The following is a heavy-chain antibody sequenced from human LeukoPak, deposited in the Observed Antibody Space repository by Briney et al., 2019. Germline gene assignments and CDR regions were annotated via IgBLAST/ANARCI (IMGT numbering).Heavy chain of an antibody. Sequence: ASETLTLSCTASGGSISNTSYYWGRIRQPPGKGLEWIGTIYYSRSTYYNPALKSRVTISVDTSKYQFSQKMSSVAAADTAVYFCTRVLAGHVGGFYFDYGGQGTLVTVSS. CDR3: TRVLAGHVGGFYFDY. D-gene: IGHD2-15*01. CDR1: GGSISNTSYY. CDR2: IYYSRST. J-gene: IGHJ4*02. V-gene: IGHV4-39*07.